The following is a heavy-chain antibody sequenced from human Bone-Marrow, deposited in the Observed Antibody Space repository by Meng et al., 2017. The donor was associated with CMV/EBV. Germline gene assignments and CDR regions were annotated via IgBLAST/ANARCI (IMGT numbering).Heavy chain of an antibody. CDR1: GYTFTNYG. J-gene: IGHJ4*02. D-gene: IGHD1-1*01. Sequence: ASVKVSCKASGYTFTNYGISWVRQAPGQGLEWMGWISSYNGNTNYAQKLQGRVTMTTDTSTSTAYMELRSLRAEDTAVYYCARWKPRVDYWGQGTLVTVSS. CDR2: ISSYNGNT. V-gene: IGHV1-18*01. CDR3: ARWKPRVDY.